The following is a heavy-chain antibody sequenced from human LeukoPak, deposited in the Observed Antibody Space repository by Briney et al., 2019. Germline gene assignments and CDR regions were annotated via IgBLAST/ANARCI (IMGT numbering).Heavy chain of an antibody. CDR2: INPSGGST. CDR3: ARDRSGGAYDSSGSDDAFDI. J-gene: IGHJ3*02. CDR1: GYTFTSYY. Sequence: ASVTVSCKASGYTFTSYYMHWVRQAPGQGLEWMGIINPSGGSTSYAQKFQGRVTMTRDMSTSTVYMELSRLRSEDTAVYYCARDRSGGAYDSSGSDDAFDIWGQGTMVTVSS. D-gene: IGHD3-22*01. V-gene: IGHV1-46*01.